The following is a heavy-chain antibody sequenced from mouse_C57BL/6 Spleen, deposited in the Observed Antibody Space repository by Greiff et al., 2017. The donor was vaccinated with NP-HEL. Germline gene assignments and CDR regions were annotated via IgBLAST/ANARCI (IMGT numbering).Heavy chain of an antibody. CDR2: ISDGGSYT. V-gene: IGHV5-4*01. Sequence: EVNVVESGGGLVKPGGSLKLSCAASGFTFSSYAMSWVRQTPEKRLEWVATISDGGSYTYYPDNVKGRFTISRDNAKNNLYLQMSHLKSEDTAMYYCAREDDPFAYWGQGTLVTVSA. CDR1: GFTFSSYA. CDR3: AREDDPFAY. J-gene: IGHJ3*01. D-gene: IGHD2-3*01.